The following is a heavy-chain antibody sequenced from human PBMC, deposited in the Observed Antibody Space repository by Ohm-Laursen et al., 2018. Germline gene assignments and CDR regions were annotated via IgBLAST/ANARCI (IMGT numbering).Heavy chain of an antibody. CDR2: INPSGGST. CDR1: GYTLSSYY. V-gene: IGHV1-46*01. D-gene: IGHD3-9*01. J-gene: IGHJ6*02. Sequence: ASVKVSCKASGYTLSSYYMHWVRQAPGQGLEWMGIINPSGGSTSYAQKFQGRVTMTRDTSTSTVYMELSSLRSEDTAVYYCARDILTGMDPYYYYYGMDVWGQGTTVTVSS. CDR3: ARDILTGMDPYYYYYGMDV.